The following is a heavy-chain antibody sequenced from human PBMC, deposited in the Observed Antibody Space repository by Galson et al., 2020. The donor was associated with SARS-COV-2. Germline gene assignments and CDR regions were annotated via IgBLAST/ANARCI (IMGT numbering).Heavy chain of an antibody. Sequence: WIGYIYDSGSTKYNPSLKSRVTMSVDMSKNQFSLKLRSVTAADTAVYYCAREVGYFDLWGRGTLVTVSS. J-gene: IGHJ2*01. CDR3: AREVGYFDL. CDR2: IYDSGST. V-gene: IGHV4-59*01.